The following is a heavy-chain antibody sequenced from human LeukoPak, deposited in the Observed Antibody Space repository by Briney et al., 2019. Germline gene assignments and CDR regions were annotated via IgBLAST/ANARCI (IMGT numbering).Heavy chain of an antibody. CDR1: GLTFSTSG. D-gene: IGHD1-14*01. Sequence: GGSLRLSCTASGLTFSTSGFNWVRQAPGKGLEWVASIGPTGSDRYHADSIKGRFTISRDNANDFLYLQMNSLRAEDTAVYYCATETNGRHYDYWGQGTLLTVSS. V-gene: IGHV3-21*06. CDR2: IGPTGSDR. CDR3: ATETNGRHYDY. J-gene: IGHJ4*02.